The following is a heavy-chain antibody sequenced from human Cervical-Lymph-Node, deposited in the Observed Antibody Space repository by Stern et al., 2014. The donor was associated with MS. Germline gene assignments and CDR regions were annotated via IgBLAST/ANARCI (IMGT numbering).Heavy chain of an antibody. CDR3: ARRVPRRFFDY. J-gene: IGHJ4*01. Sequence: QLQLQESGPGLVKPSETLSLTCTVSGASISSSGYSWGWIRQPPGKGLEWIGLIVYSGGTWSNPSLKSRITISVDPAKSQFPLKMSSVTAADTAVYYCARRVPRRFFDYWGHGTQVTVSS. CDR1: GASISSSGYS. V-gene: IGHV4-39*01. CDR2: IVYSGGT.